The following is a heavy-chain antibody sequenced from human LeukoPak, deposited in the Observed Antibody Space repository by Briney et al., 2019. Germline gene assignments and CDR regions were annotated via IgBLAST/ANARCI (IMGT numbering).Heavy chain of an antibody. Sequence: GGSLRLSCAASGFTFSSYSMNWVRQAPGRGLEWVSYISSSSSTIYYADSVKGRLTISRDNAKNSLYLQMNSLRAEDTAVYYCARDLLRLYVKQWRAAFDIWGQGTMVTVSS. D-gene: IGHD6-19*01. J-gene: IGHJ3*02. V-gene: IGHV3-48*04. CDR2: ISSSSSTI. CDR1: GFTFSSYS. CDR3: ARDLLRLYVKQWRAAFDI.